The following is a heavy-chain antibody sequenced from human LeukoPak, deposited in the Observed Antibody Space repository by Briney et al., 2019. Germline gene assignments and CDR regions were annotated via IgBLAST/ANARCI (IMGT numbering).Heavy chain of an antibody. J-gene: IGHJ6*02. CDR3: ARGYDQTGAYYYYYGMDV. Sequence: GGSLRLSCAASGFTFSSYAMRWVRQAPGKGLEWVAVTSYDGSNKYYANSVKGRFTISRDNSKNTLYLQMNSLRAEDTAVYYCARGYDQTGAYYYYYGMDVWGQGTTVTVSS. CDR1: GFTFSSYA. V-gene: IGHV3-30-3*01. D-gene: IGHD5-12*01. CDR2: TSYDGSNK.